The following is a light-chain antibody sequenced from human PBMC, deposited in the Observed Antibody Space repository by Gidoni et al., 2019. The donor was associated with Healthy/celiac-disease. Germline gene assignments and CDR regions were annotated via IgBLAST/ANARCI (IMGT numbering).Light chain of an antibody. CDR1: QSVSSY. V-gene: IGKV3-11*01. CDR2: DAS. J-gene: IGKJ3*01. CDR3: QQRSNWPPFT. Sequence: EIVLTQSPATLSLSPGERATLSCRASQSVSSYLAWDQQKPGQAPRLLIYDASNRATGIPARFSGSGSGTDFTLTISSLEPEDCAVYYCQQRSNWPPFTFGPGTKVDIK.